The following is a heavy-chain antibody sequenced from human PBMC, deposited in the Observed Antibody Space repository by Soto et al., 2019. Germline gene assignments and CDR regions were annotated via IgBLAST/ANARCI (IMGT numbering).Heavy chain of an antibody. J-gene: IGHJ5*02. D-gene: IGHD3-10*01. Sequence: PGGSLRLSCAASGFTFSSYAMSWVRQAPGKGLEWVSAISGSGGSTYYADSVKGRFTISRDNSKNTLYLQMNSLRAEDTAVYYCAKDSGSGSNTLNWFDPWGQGTLVTVS. V-gene: IGHV3-23*01. CDR2: ISGSGGST. CDR3: AKDSGSGSNTLNWFDP. CDR1: GFTFSSYA.